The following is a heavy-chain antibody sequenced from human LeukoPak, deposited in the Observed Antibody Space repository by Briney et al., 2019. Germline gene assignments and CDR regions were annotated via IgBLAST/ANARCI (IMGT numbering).Heavy chain of an antibody. D-gene: IGHD6-13*01. V-gene: IGHV1-18*01. CDR3: ARGGRRSSTEALGY. J-gene: IGHJ4*02. CDR1: GYTFTSYG. Sequence: GASVKVSCKASGYTFTSYGISWVRQAPGQGLEWMGWISAYNGNTNYAQKLQGRVTMTTDTSTSTAYMELSSLRSEDTAVYYCARGGRRSSTEALGYWGQGTLVTVSS. CDR2: ISAYNGNT.